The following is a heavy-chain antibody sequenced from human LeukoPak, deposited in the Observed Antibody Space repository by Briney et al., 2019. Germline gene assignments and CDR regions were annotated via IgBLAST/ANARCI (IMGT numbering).Heavy chain of an antibody. CDR3: ARDRRLTGDPLYYFDF. V-gene: IGHV1-18*01. J-gene: IGHJ4*02. Sequence: ASVKVSCKASGYTFTSYGISWVRQAPGQGLEWMGWISVYNGDTNYAQILQGRVTMTTDTSTRTAYMELKSLKSDDTAVYYCARDRRLTGDPLYYFDFWGQGTLVTVSS. CDR1: GYTFTSYG. CDR2: ISVYNGDT. D-gene: IGHD7-27*01.